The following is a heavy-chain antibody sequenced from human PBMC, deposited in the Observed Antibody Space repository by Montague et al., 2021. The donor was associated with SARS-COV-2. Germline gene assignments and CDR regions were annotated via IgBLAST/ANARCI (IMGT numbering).Heavy chain of an antibody. CDR1: GFTFSSYW. D-gene: IGHD2-15*01. J-gene: IGHJ6*02. V-gene: IGHV3-7*01. CDR3: ARDRTYCSGGSCLYYYYYGMDV. Sequence: SRRLSFAASGFTFSSYWMSWVRQAPGKGLEWVANIKQDGSEKYYVDSVKGRFTISRDNAKNSLYLQMNSLRAEDTAVYYCARDRTYCSGGSCLYYYYYGMDVWGQGTTVTVSS. CDR2: IKQDGSEK.